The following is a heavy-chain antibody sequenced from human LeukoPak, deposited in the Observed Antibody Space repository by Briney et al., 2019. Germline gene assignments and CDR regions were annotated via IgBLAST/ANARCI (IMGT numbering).Heavy chain of an antibody. V-gene: IGHV1-18*01. CDR3: ARHRYDSSGWATDAFDI. J-gene: IGHJ3*02. Sequence: ASVKVSCKASGYTFTSYGISWVRQAPGQGLEWMGWISAYNGNTNYAQKLQGRVTMITDTSTSTAYMELRSLRSDDTAVYYCARHRYDSSGWATDAFDIWGLGTMVTVSA. CDR2: ISAYNGNT. D-gene: IGHD3-22*01. CDR1: GYTFTSYG.